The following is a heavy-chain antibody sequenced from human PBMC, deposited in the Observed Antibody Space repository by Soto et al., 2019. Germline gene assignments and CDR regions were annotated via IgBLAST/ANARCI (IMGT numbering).Heavy chain of an antibody. CDR2: ISSSSTYI. CDR3: ARVPQSCMHCLDV. CDR1: GFTFSTYN. Sequence: KPGGSLRLSCAASGFTFSTYNMNWVRQAPGKGLEWVSSISSSSTYIYYTDSMKGRFTISRDNAKNSLYLQMNSLRADDTAVYYWARVPQSCMHCLDVWGQGTTVTVSS. D-gene: IGHD2-8*01. J-gene: IGHJ6*02. V-gene: IGHV3-21*01.